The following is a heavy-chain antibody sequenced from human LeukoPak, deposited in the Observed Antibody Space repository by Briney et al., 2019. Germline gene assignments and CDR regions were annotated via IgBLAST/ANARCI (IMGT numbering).Heavy chain of an antibody. CDR2: INTDGSST. J-gene: IGHJ3*02. D-gene: IGHD4-23*01. V-gene: IGHV3-74*01. CDR3: ARDVGTVVTYDAFDI. CDR1: GFTFSSYW. Sequence: GGSLRLSCAASGFTFSSYWMHWVRQAPGKRLVWVSRINTDGSSTSYADSVKGRFTISRDNAKNTLYLQMNSLRAEDTAVYYCARDVGTVVTYDAFDIWDQGTMVTVSS.